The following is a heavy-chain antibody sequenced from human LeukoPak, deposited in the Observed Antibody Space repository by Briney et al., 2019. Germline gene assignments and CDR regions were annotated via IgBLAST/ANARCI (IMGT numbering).Heavy chain of an antibody. Sequence: GASVKVSCKASGYTFTSYYMHWVRPAPGQGLEWMGWINPNSGGTNYAQKFQGRVTITRNTSISTAYMELSSLRSEDTAVYYCARGLLEDGYNGDYYYYMDVWGKGTTVTVSS. D-gene: IGHD5-24*01. CDR1: GYTFTSYY. CDR3: ARGLLEDGYNGDYYYYMDV. V-gene: IGHV1-2*02. CDR2: INPNSGGT. J-gene: IGHJ6*03.